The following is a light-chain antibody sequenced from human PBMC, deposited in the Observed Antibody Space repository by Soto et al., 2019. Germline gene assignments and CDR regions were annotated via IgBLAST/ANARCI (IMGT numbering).Light chain of an antibody. CDR2: HAS. Sequence: DIQMTQSPSSLSASIGDRVTITCQASQNITNNLSWYQQKPGKAPHLLIYHASNLAKGVTSRFSGSGSDTDFSFIITSLQREDLATYYCQQYYGLPPLTFGQGTRLEIK. CDR1: QNITNN. CDR3: QQYYGLPPLT. J-gene: IGKJ5*01. V-gene: IGKV1-33*01.